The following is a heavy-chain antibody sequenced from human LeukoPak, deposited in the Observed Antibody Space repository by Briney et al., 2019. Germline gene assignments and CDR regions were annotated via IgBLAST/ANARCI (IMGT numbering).Heavy chain of an antibody. D-gene: IGHD5-18*01. Sequence: SETLSLTCSVSGASINSHYWTWIRQPAGKGLEWIGRIYISGSTNYSPSLKSRVTMSVDTSKNQFSLNLISVTAVDTAVYYCARGPGRDTAMVKPRHFDYWGQGTLVTVSS. CDR2: IYISGST. J-gene: IGHJ4*02. CDR3: ARGPGRDTAMVKPRHFDY. CDR1: GASINSHY. V-gene: IGHV4-4*07.